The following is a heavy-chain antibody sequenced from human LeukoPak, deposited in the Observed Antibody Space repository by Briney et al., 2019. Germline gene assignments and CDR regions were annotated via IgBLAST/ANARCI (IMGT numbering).Heavy chain of an antibody. J-gene: IGHJ6*02. CDR1: GFTFSSHA. Sequence: GGSLRLSCAASGFTFSSHAMTWVRQAPGKGLEWVSYISSSSSYTNYADSVKGRFTISRDNAKNSLYLQMNGLRAEDTAVYYCARVLSVVVPAAMYYYYGMDVWGQGTTVTVSS. D-gene: IGHD2-2*01. V-gene: IGHV3-21*05. CDR2: ISSSSSYT. CDR3: ARVLSVVVPAAMYYYYGMDV.